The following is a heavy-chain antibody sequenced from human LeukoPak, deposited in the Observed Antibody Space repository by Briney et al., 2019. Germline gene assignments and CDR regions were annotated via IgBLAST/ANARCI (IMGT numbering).Heavy chain of an antibody. J-gene: IGHJ6*04. Sequence: PGGSVRLSCAASGISLDYAWMTWVRQAPGKGLEAVGRIKANISGGAIDYAAPVKGRFTISRDDSKNTLYLQMDSLRAEDTAVYYCARGSGGVWGKGTTVTVSS. CDR1: GISLDYAW. D-gene: IGHD3-10*01. V-gene: IGHV3-15*01. CDR2: IKANISGGAI. CDR3: ARGSGGV.